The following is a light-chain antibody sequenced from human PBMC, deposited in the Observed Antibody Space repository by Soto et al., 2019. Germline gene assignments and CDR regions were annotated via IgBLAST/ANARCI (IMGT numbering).Light chain of an antibody. CDR2: GAS. CDR3: QQYGSSGT. Sequence: ETVMTQSPATLSVSPGETATLSCRASQSVSNNVAWYQQKPGQAPRLLIYGASNRATGIPDRFSGSGSGTDFTLTISRLEPEDFAVYYCQQYGSSGTFGQGTKVDIK. CDR1: QSVSNN. J-gene: IGKJ1*01. V-gene: IGKV3-20*01.